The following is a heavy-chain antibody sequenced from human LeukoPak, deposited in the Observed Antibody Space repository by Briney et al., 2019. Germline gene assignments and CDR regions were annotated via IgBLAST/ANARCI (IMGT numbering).Heavy chain of an antibody. CDR2: IRSKANSYAT. V-gene: IGHV3-73*01. D-gene: IGHD4-17*01. CDR1: GFTFSGSA. CDR3: TRPLPASYGDYVGPWFDP. J-gene: IGHJ5*02. Sequence: GGSLRLSCAASGFTFSGSAMHWVRRASGKGLEWVGRIRSKANSYATAYAASVKGRFTISRDDSKNTAYLQMNSLKTEDTAVYYCTRPLPASYGDYVGPWFDPWGQGTLVTVSS.